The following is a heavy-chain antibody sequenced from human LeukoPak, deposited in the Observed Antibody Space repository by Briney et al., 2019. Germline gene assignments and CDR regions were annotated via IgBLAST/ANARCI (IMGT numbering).Heavy chain of an antibody. CDR1: GFTFSSYA. CDR3: AKEIYGDATGARFQH. Sequence: GGSLRLSCAASGFTFSSYAMSWARQAPGQGLEWVSVISGSGGSTYYADSVKGRFTISRDNSKNTLYLQMSSLRAEDTAVYYCAKEIYGDATGARFQHWGQGTLLIVSS. J-gene: IGHJ1*01. CDR2: ISGSGGST. D-gene: IGHD4-17*01. V-gene: IGHV3-23*01.